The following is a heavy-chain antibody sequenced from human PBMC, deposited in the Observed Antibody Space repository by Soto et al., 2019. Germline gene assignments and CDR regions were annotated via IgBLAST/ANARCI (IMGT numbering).Heavy chain of an antibody. CDR2: ISSGSTYT. CDR1: GFTFSTYS. D-gene: IGHD4-17*01. Sequence: EVQLVEFGGGLVRPGGSLRLSCAASGFTFSTYSMNWVRQAPGKGLEWVSSISSGSTYTYYTDSLKGRFTISRDNVKHSLYLQLNSLRAEDTAVYYCARGWGTTVVSLDAFDIWGQGTMVTVSS. CDR3: ARGWGTTVVSLDAFDI. V-gene: IGHV3-21*01. J-gene: IGHJ3*02.